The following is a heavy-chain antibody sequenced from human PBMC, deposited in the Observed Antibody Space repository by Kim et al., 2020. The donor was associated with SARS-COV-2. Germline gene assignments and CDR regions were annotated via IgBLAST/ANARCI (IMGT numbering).Heavy chain of an antibody. Sequence: SETLSLTCTVSGGSISSSSYYWGWIRQPPGKGLEWIGSIYYSGSTYYNPSLKSRVTISVDTSKNQFSLKLSSVTAADTAVYYCARIVVVVAAIYYWGQGTLVTVSS. CDR1: GGSISSSSYY. CDR3: ARIVVVVAAIYY. CDR2: IYYSGST. J-gene: IGHJ4*02. V-gene: IGHV4-39*07. D-gene: IGHD2-15*01.